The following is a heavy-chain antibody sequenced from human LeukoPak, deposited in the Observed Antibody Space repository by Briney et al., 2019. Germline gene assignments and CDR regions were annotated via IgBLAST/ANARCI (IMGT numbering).Heavy chain of an antibody. CDR2: INHSGST. CDR1: GESFANYY. D-gene: IGHD3-10*01. J-gene: IGHJ4*02. V-gene: IGHV4-34*01. CDR3: ARAGWFGEFYGPLDY. Sequence: SETLSLTCAVYGESFANYYWTWIRQPPGKGLEWIGEINHSGSTNYNPPLKSRVTLSVDTSKNQFSVKVTSVTAADTAVYYCARAGWFGEFYGPLDYWGQGSFVTVSS.